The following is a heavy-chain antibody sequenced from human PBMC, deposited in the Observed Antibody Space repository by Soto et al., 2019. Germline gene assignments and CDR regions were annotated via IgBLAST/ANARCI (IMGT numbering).Heavy chain of an antibody. J-gene: IGHJ4*02. CDR3: ARGEHRPRNWCDY. D-gene: IGHD2-8*02. CDR2: IWFDGSNK. Sequence: QVQLVESGGGVVQPGRSLRLSFAASGFTFSSYGMHWVRQAPGKGLEWVAVIWFDGSNKYYADSVKGRFTITRDNSKNTQYLQMTSLSAEDTAVYYCARGEHRPRNWCDYWGKGNMVTVSP. V-gene: IGHV3-33*01. CDR1: GFTFSSYG.